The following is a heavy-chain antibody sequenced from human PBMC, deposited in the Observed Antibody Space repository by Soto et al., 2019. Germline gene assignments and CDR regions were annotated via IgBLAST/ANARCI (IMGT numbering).Heavy chain of an antibody. Sequence: PSETLSLTCAVSGGSISSGGYSWSWIRQPPGKGLEWIGYIYHSGSTYYNPSLKSRVTISVDTSKNQFSLKLSSVTAADTAVYYCASRDYVGYNWFDPWGQGTLVTVSS. CDR1: GGSISSGGYS. D-gene: IGHD4-17*01. J-gene: IGHJ5*02. CDR3: ASRDYVGYNWFDP. CDR2: IYHSGST. V-gene: IGHV4-30-2*01.